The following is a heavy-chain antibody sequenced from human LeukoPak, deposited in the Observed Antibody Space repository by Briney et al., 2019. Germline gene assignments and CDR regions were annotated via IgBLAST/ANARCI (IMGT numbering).Heavy chain of an antibody. V-gene: IGHV4-59*01. CDR3: ARAVGYYYDSSGYYHFDY. CDR1: SGSFRTYY. D-gene: IGHD3-22*01. J-gene: IGHJ4*02. Sequence: SETLSLTCTVSSGSFRTYYWSWIRQPPGKGLEWIGFFYYSGSTNYNPSLKSRVTISVDTSKNQFSLKLSSVIAADTAVYYCARAVGYYYDSSGYYHFDYWGQGTLVTVSS. CDR2: FYYSGST.